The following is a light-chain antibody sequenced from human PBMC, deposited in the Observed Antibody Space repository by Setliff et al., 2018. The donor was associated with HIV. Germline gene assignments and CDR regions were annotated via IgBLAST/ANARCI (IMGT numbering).Light chain of an antibody. V-gene: IGLV1-44*01. CDR3: ATWDDSLPVHYV. CDR1: DSNIGGNT. Sequence: QSALTQPPSASGTPGQTVTISCSGSDSNIGGNTVTWYQQLPGTAPKVLIYRDYQRPSGVPDRFSGSKSGTPASLAIGGLQSEDEADYYCATWDDSLPVHYVFGPGTKVTVL. CDR2: RDY. J-gene: IGLJ1*01.